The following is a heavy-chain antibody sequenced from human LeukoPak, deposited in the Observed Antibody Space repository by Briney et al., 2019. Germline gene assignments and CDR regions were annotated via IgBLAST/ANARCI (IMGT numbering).Heavy chain of an antibody. J-gene: IGHJ4*02. CDR1: GGSISSYY. V-gene: IGHV4-59*08. Sequence: SETLSLTCTVSGGSISSYYWSWIRQPPGKGLEWIGYIYYSGSTNYNPSLKSRVTISVDTSKNQFSLKLSSATAADTAVYYCARGKSYSNYDYWGQGTLVTVSS. CDR2: IYYSGST. CDR3: ARGKSYSNYDY. D-gene: IGHD4-11*01.